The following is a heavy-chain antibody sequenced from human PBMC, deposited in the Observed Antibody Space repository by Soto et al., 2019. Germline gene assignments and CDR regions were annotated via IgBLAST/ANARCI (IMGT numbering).Heavy chain of an antibody. V-gene: IGHV1-46*01. Sequence: ASVKVSCKASGYTFTSYYMHWVRQAPGQGLEWMGIINPSGGSTSYAQKFQGRVTMTRDTSTSTVYMELSSLRSEDTAVYYCARDSSSSGYVGATDYWGQGTLVTVAS. CDR3: ARDSSSSGYVGATDY. CDR2: INPSGGST. J-gene: IGHJ4*02. D-gene: IGHD6-6*01. CDR1: GYTFTSYY.